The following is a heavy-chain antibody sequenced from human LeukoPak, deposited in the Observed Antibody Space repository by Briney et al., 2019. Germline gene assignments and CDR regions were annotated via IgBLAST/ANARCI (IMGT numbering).Heavy chain of an antibody. Sequence: PGESLQISCKGSGYMFNDYWVGWVRQPAGKGLEWLGVIYPGDSDTRYSPSSQGLVTISIDKSISTAYLQWSSLKASDAAVYYCVRRSIGGYYYSPFDLWGQGTRVTVSS. CDR3: VRRSIGGYYYSPFDL. D-gene: IGHD3-22*01. CDR2: IYPGDSDT. CDR1: GYMFNDYW. J-gene: IGHJ3*01. V-gene: IGHV5-51*01.